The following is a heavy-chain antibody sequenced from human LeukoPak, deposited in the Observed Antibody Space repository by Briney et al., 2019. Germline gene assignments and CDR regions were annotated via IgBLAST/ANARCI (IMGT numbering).Heavy chain of an antibody. Sequence: SETLSLTCTVSGYSISSGYYWDWIRQPPGKGLEWIGYMYYSGSTNYNPSLKSRVTISVGTSKNQFSLKLSSVTAADTAVYYCARGNYYDSRTYYRAFDIRGQGTMVTVSS. CDR1: GYSISSGYY. J-gene: IGHJ3*02. D-gene: IGHD3-22*01. CDR3: ARGNYYDSRTYYRAFDI. V-gene: IGHV4-61*01. CDR2: MYYSGST.